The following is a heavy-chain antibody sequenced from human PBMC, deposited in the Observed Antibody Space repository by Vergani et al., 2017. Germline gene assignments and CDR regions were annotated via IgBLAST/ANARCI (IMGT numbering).Heavy chain of an antibody. CDR3: ARISGGSAPYLHY. Sequence: EVQLLESGGGSAQPGESLRLSCVASGFTFTALGLNWVRQAPGKGLDWVASIKRDGTETFYVDSVKGRFTISRDNAKTTLYLQMNSLRDEDRGVYYCARISGGSAPYLHYWGQGTLVTVAS. V-gene: IGHV3-7*01. J-gene: IGHJ1*01. CDR2: IKRDGTET. CDR1: GFTFTALG. D-gene: IGHD2-15*01.